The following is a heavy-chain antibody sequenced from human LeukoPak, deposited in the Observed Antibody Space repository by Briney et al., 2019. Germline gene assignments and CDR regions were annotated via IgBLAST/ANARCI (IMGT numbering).Heavy chain of an antibody. CDR2: MYYSGST. Sequence: SETLSLTCSVSGGSISSHYWSWLRQPPGKGLEWIGCMYYSGSTSYSPSLKSRVTISIDTPNNQFSLKLTSVTAADTAIYYCARVRGEQISQWDLLNYYYYMDVWGKGTTVTVSS. V-gene: IGHV4-59*11. J-gene: IGHJ6*03. CDR1: GGSISSHY. CDR3: ARVRGEQISQWDLLNYYYYMDV. D-gene: IGHD1-26*01.